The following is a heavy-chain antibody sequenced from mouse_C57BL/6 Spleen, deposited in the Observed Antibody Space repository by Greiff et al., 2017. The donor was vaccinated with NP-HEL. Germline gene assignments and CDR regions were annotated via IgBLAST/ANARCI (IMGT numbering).Heavy chain of an antibody. V-gene: IGHV1-52*01. D-gene: IGHD2-3*01. CDR3: ARSLDGYYLAWFAY. CDR1: GYTFTSYW. Sequence: QVQLQQPGAELVRPGSSVKLSCKASGYTFTSYWMHWVKQRPIQGLEWIGNIDPSDSETHYNQKFKDKATLTVDKSSSTDYMQLSSLTSEDSAVYYCARSLDGYYLAWFAYWGQGTLVTVSA. CDR2: IDPSDSET. J-gene: IGHJ3*01.